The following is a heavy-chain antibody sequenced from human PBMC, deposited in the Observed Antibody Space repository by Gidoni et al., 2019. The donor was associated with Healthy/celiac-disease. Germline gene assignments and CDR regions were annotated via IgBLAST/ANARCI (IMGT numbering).Heavy chain of an antibody. CDR2: IIPIFGTA. CDR1: GGTFSSYA. J-gene: IGHJ4*02. D-gene: IGHD4-17*01. V-gene: IGHV1-69*01. CDR3: ARATIAYGGKTGPHSSNWYDY. Sequence: QVQLVQSGAEVKKPGSSVKVSCKASGGTFSSYAISRVRQAPGQGLEWMGGIIPIFGTANYAQKFQGRVTITADESTSTAYMELSSLRSEDTAVYYCARATIAYGGKTGPHSSNWYDYWGQGTLVTVSS.